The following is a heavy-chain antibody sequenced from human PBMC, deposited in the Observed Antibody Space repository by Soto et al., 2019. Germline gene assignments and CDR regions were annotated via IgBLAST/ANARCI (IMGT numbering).Heavy chain of an antibody. CDR3: AHSPPYDILTGSLNYFDY. Sequence: GAWPTLVKPTQNLTLTFPLSWFSLSTSGVGVGGVPQPPRKALEWLALIFWDDDKRYSPSLKNRLTITKDTSKNQVVLTMTNMDPVDTATYYCAHSPPYDILTGSLNYFDYWGQGTLVTVSS. J-gene: IGHJ4*02. D-gene: IGHD3-9*01. CDR2: IFWDDDK. V-gene: IGHV2-5*02. CDR1: WFSLSTSGVG.